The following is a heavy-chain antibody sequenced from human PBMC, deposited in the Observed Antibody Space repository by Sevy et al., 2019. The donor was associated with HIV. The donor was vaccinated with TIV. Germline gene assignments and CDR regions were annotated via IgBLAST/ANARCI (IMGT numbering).Heavy chain of an antibody. CDR1: GGTFSSYA. CDR3: AAQRYYYGSGSYYPGVDFDY. J-gene: IGHJ4*02. Sequence: ASVKVSGKASGGTFSSYAISWVRQAPGQGLEWMGGIIPFFGTANYAQKFQGRVTITADESTSTAYMELSSLRSEDTAVYYCAAQRYYYGSGSYYPGVDFDYWGQGTVVTVSS. D-gene: IGHD3-10*01. CDR2: IIPFFGTA. V-gene: IGHV1-69*13.